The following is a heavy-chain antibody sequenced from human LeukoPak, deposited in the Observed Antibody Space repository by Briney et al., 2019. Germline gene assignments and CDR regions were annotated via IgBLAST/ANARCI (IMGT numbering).Heavy chain of an antibody. CDR2: IRYDGSNK. CDR3: AKGIAAAGTLFDY. Sequence: GGSLRLSCAASGFTFRSYGMHWVRQAPGKGLEWVAFIRYDGSNKYYADSVKGRFTISRDNSKNTLYLQMNSLRAEDTAVYYCAKGIAAAGTLFDYWGQGTLVTVSS. J-gene: IGHJ4*02. CDR1: GFTFRSYG. V-gene: IGHV3-30*02. D-gene: IGHD6-13*01.